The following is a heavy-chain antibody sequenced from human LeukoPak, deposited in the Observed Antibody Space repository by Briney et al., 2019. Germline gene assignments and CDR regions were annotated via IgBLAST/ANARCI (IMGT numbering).Heavy chain of an antibody. CDR1: GGTFSSYA. CDR3: ARAGRVVVPAATRPMDV. Sequence: SVKVSCKASGGTFSSYAISWVRQAPGQGLEWMGRIIPILGIANYAQKFQGRVTITADKSTSTAYMELSSLRSEDTAVYYCARAGRVVVPAATRPMDVWGQGTTVTVSS. CDR2: IIPILGIA. J-gene: IGHJ6*02. V-gene: IGHV1-69*04. D-gene: IGHD2-2*01.